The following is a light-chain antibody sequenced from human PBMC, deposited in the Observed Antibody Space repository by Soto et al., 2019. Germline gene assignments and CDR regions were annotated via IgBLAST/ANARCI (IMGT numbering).Light chain of an antibody. CDR2: EVN. V-gene: IGLV2-18*02. CDR1: SSDVGSYNR. Sequence: QSALTQPPSVSGSPGQSVPISCTGTSSDVGSYNRVSWYQQPPGTAPKLMIYEVNNRPSGVPDRFSGSESGNTASLTISGLQAEDEADYYCSSYTSTSTYVFGTGTKVTVL. J-gene: IGLJ1*01. CDR3: SSYTSTSTYV.